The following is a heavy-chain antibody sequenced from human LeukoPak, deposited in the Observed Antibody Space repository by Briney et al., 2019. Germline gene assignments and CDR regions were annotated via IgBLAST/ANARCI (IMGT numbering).Heavy chain of an antibody. CDR2: ISSSSYI. CDR1: GFTFSSYS. CDR3: ARDSARWAVAGTRSFDY. D-gene: IGHD6-19*01. Sequence: GGSLRLSCAASGFTFSSYSMNWVRQAPGKGLEWVSSISSSSYIYYADSVKGRFTISRDNAKNSLYLQMNSLRAEDTAVYYCARDSARWAVAGTRSFDYWGQGTLVTVSS. J-gene: IGHJ4*02. V-gene: IGHV3-21*01.